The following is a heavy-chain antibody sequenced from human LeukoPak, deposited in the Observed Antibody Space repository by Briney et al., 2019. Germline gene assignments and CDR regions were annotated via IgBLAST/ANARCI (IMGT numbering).Heavy chain of an antibody. Sequence: KAGGSLRLSCAASGFTFSDYFMGWIRQAPGKGLEWVSYITDNGRKTYYADSVKGRFTISRDNAKNSLYLQMNSLRAEDTAVYYCARDSYGGYNFDYWGQGTLVTVSS. CDR2: ITDNGRKT. J-gene: IGHJ4*02. CDR3: ARDSYGGYNFDY. V-gene: IGHV3-11*04. D-gene: IGHD4-17*01. CDR1: GFTFSDYF.